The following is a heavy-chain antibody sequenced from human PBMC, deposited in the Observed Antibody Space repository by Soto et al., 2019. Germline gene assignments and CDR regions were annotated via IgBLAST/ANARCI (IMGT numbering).Heavy chain of an antibody. CDR2: ISAYNGNT. Sequence: VASVKVSCKASGYTFTSYGISWVRQAPGQGLEWMGWISAYNGNTTYAQKLQGRVTMTTDTSTSTAYMELRSLRSDDTAVYYCARDGGVIVVVPSSWFDPWGQGTLVTVSS. CDR1: GYTFTSYG. J-gene: IGHJ5*02. V-gene: IGHV1-18*04. CDR3: ARDGGVIVVVPSSWFDP. D-gene: IGHD2-2*01.